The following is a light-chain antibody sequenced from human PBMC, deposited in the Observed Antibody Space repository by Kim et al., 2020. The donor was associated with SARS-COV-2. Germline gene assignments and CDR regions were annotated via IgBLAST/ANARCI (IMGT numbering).Light chain of an antibody. CDR3: QSYDSTNQV. CDR2: KDN. Sequence: GKTVTISCTRSSGSIASNYVQWYQQRPGSAPTTVIYKDNQRPSGVPDRFSGSIDSSSNSASLTISGLKTEDEADYYCQSYDSTNQVFGGGTKVTVL. CDR1: SGSIASNY. J-gene: IGLJ3*02. V-gene: IGLV6-57*03.